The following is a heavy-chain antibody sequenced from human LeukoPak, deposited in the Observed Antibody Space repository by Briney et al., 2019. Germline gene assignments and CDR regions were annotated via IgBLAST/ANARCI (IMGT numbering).Heavy chain of an antibody. J-gene: IGHJ4*02. CDR3: AKPGIAAAGSFDY. V-gene: IGHV3-23*01. CDR1: GFTFSSYG. Sequence: GGTQRLSCAASGFTFSSYGMSWVRQAPGKGLEWVSAISGSGGSTYYADSVKGRFTISRDNSKNTLYLQMNSLRAEDTAVYYCAKPGIAAAGSFDYWGQGTLVTVSS. D-gene: IGHD6-13*01. CDR2: ISGSGGST.